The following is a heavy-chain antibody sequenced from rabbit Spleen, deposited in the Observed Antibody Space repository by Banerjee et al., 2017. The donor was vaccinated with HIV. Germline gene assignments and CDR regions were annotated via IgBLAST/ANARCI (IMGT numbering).Heavy chain of an antibody. CDR1: GFDFSSYY. V-gene: IGHV1S47*01. CDR3: ARNYVNAFDP. CDR2: IDPLFGNT. Sequence: QEQLKETGGGLVQPGGSLTLSCKASGFDFSSYYMCWVRQAPGKGLEWIGYIDPLFGNTYYANWVNGRFSISRENTQNTLYLQMTSLTAADTATYFCARNYVNAFDPWGPGTLVTVS. J-gene: IGHJ2*01. D-gene: IGHD1-1*01.